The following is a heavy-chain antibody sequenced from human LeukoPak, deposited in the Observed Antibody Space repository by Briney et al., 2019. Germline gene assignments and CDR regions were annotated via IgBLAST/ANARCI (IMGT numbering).Heavy chain of an antibody. CDR3: AAGGGVDI. CDR2: ISYSGST. D-gene: IGHD3-16*01. CDR1: GASISSYS. J-gene: IGHJ3*02. V-gene: IGHV4-59*03. Sequence: SETLSLTCTVSGASISSYSWTWIRQPPGKGLEWIGYISYSGSTNYNPSLKSRVTISLDASKNQFSLKLRSVTAADTAVYYCAAGGGVDIWGQGTMVTVSS.